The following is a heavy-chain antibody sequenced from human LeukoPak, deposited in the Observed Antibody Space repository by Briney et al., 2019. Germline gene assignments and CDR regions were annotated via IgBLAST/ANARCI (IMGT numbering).Heavy chain of an antibody. J-gene: IGHJ4*02. CDR2: IWYDGSNK. CDR3: VKDLGRYRNNCFDY. D-gene: IGHD1-26*01. CDR1: GFTFSNYG. V-gene: IGHV3-33*06. Sequence: PGRSLRLSCAASGFTFSNYGMHWVRQAPGKGLEWVAVIWYDGSNKYYADSVKGRFTISRDNSKNTLYLQMNSLRAEDTAVYYCVKDLGRYRNNCFDYWGQGTLVTVSS.